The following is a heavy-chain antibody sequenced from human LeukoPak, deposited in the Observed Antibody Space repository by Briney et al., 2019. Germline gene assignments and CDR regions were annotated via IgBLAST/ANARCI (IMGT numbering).Heavy chain of an antibody. D-gene: IGHD2-15*01. Sequence: ASVKVSCKASGYSFHDFGISWVRQAPGQGLEWMGRISTEIGNTNYAQRLQGRVTMTRDTSTSTVYMELTSLTSDDTAVYYSARDRYGYCGGGSCFLFDYWGQGTLVTGSS. CDR1: GYSFHDFG. J-gene: IGHJ4*02. CDR3: ARDRYGYCGGGSCFLFDY. CDR2: ISTEIGNT. V-gene: IGHV1-18*04.